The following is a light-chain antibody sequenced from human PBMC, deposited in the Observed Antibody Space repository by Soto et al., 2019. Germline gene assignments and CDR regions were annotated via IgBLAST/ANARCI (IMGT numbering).Light chain of an antibody. Sequence: QSVLTQPPSVSGAPGQSVTISCIGSSSNIGVGYDVHWYQQLPGTAPKLLISGDNNRPSGVPDRFSGSKSGTSASLAITGLQDEDEADYYCQSYDRSLSGSRVVFGGGTKLTVL. CDR3: QSYDRSLSGSRVV. V-gene: IGLV1-40*01. J-gene: IGLJ2*01. CDR1: SSNIGVGYD. CDR2: GDN.